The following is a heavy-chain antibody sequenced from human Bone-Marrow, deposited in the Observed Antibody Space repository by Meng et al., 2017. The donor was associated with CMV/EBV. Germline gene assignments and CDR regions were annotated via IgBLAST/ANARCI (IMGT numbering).Heavy chain of an antibody. CDR1: GYTFTDYY. J-gene: IGHJ4*01. V-gene: IGHV1-2*02. CDR2: INPKSGDT. D-gene: IGHD6-13*01. CDR3: ASLRTSTAALDY. Sequence: ASVKVSCKASGYTFTDYYMHWVREAPGQGLEWMAWINPKSGDTNYAQQFQGRVTLTRDTSITTAYLELSSLRSADTAVYYCASLRTSTAALDYWGQGTLVTVSS.